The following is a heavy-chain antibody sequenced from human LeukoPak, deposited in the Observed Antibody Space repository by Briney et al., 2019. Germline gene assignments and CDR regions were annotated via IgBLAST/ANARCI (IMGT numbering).Heavy chain of an antibody. CDR2: IFHSGST. Sequence: SGTLSLTCAVSGGSINNNNWWSWVCQPPGKGLEWIGEIFHSGSTNYSPSLRSRVTISVDKSKNQFSLKLNSVTAADTAVYYCARGGGTPTTVVTPFDYWGQGTLVTVSS. V-gene: IGHV4-4*02. D-gene: IGHD4-23*01. J-gene: IGHJ4*02. CDR1: GGSINNNNW. CDR3: ARGGGTPTTVVTPFDY.